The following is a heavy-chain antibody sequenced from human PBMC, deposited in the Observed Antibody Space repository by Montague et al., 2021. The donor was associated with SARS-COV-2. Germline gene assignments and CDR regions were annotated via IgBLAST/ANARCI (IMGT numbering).Heavy chain of an antibody. D-gene: IGHD6-6*01. Sequence: SDTLSLTCTVSGASVASGNFYWSWIRQPPGKGLEWIGYMYYTGHTNYNPSLESRVTMPVDPSKNQFSLTLTSVTAADTAVYYCARSRANVPSRPGFVYWGQGALVTVSS. V-gene: IGHV4-61*01. CDR3: ARSRANVPSRPGFVY. CDR1: GASVASGNFY. CDR2: MYYTGHT. J-gene: IGHJ4*02.